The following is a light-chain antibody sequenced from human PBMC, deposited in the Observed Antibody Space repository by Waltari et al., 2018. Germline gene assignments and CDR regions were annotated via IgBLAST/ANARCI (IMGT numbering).Light chain of an antibody. CDR3: QVYVPLPGT. CDR2: GAS. CDR1: QSVTRAL. V-gene: IGKV3-20*01. J-gene: IGKJ1*01. Sequence: ILLPQSPGTLSLSPGERATLSCWASQSVTRALAWYQYNPGQAPRLLIYGASNRATGNPDRFNGSGSGTDFSVTINRLEPEAVAVYYCQVYVPLPGTFGQGTKVEIK.